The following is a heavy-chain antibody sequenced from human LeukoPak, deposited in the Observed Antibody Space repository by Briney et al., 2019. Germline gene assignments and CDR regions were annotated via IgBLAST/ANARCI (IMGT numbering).Heavy chain of an antibody. Sequence: GGSLRLSCAASGFTFSSYAMSWVRQAPGKGLEWVSAISGSGGSTYYADSVKGRFTISRDNSKNTLYLQMNSLRAGDTAVYYCTRAPNYGGNSGGMDVWGQGTTVTVSS. J-gene: IGHJ6*02. D-gene: IGHD4-23*01. CDR1: GFTFSSYA. V-gene: IGHV3-23*01. CDR2: ISGSGGST. CDR3: TRAPNYGGNSGGMDV.